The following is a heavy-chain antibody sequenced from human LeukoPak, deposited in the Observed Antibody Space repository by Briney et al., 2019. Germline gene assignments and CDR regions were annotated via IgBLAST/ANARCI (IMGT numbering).Heavy chain of an antibody. D-gene: IGHD2-8*01. CDR2: IYPGDSDT. CDR1: GYSFTSYW. J-gene: IGHJ3*02. CDR3: ARLMVPPSNAFDI. Sequence: GESLKISCKGSGYSFTSYWIGWVRQMPGKGLEWMGIIYPGDSDTRYSPSFQGQVTIPADKSITTAYLQWSSLKASDTAMYYCARLMVPPSNAFDIWGQGTMVTVSS. V-gene: IGHV5-51*01.